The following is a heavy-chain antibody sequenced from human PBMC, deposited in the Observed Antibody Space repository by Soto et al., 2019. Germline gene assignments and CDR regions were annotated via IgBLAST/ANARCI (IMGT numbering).Heavy chain of an antibody. CDR1: GFLLSTSGVG. V-gene: IGHV2-5*02. Sequence: QITLNESGPTLVKPTQTLTLTCTFSGFLLSTSGVGVGWIRQPPGKALEWLALIYWDDDKRYSPSLKSRLTITKDTSKNQVFLTTTNMDPVDTATYYCAHVPYCSAGSCYVDYWGQGTLVTVPS. CDR2: IYWDDDK. J-gene: IGHJ4*02. CDR3: AHVPYCSAGSCYVDY. D-gene: IGHD2-15*01.